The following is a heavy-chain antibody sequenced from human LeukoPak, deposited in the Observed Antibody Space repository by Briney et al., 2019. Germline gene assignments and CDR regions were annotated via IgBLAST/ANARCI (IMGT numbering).Heavy chain of an antibody. CDR3: ARGLSNIVLMVYANSYWYFDL. J-gene: IGHJ2*01. D-gene: IGHD2-8*01. V-gene: IGHV4-30-4*01. CDR2: IYYSGSA. CDR1: GGSISSGDYY. Sequence: SETLSLTCTVSGGSISSGDYYWSWIRQPPGKGLEWIGYIYYSGSAYYNPSLKSRVTISVDTSKNQFSLKLSSVTAADTAVYYCARGLSNIVLMVYANSYWYFDLWGRGTLVTVSS.